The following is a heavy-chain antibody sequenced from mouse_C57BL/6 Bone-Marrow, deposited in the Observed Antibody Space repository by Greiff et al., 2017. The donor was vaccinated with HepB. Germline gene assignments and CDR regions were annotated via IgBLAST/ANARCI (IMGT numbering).Heavy chain of an antibody. Sequence: EVQGVESGGGLVQSGRSLRLSCATSGFTFSDFYMEWVRQAPGKGLEWIAASRNKANDYTTEYSASVKGRFIVSRDTSQSILYLQMNALRAEDTAIYYCARDAAYYGSSPWYFDVWGTGTTVTVSS. CDR3: ARDAAYYGSSPWYFDV. J-gene: IGHJ1*03. D-gene: IGHD1-1*01. CDR2: SRNKANDYTT. CDR1: GFTFSDFY. V-gene: IGHV7-1*01.